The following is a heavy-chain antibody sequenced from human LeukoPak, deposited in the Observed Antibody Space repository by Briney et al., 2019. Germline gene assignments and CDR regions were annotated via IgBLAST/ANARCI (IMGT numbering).Heavy chain of an antibody. D-gene: IGHD3-3*01. V-gene: IGHV3-21*01. CDR1: GFTFSSYS. CDR3: ARDGKSYYDFWSGYSAYYYYYYMDV. CDR2: ISSSSSYI. Sequence: GGSLRLSCAASGFTFSSYSMNWVRQAPGKGLEWVSSISSSSSYIYYADSVNGRFTISRDNAKNSLYLQMNSLRAEDTAVYYCARDGKSYYDFWSGYSAYYYYYYMDVWGKGTTVTVSS. J-gene: IGHJ6*03.